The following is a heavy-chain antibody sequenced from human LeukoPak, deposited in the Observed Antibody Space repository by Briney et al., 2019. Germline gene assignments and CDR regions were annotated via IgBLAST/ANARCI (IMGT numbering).Heavy chain of an antibody. CDR3: ARATYYDLLEDNANWFDP. Sequence: SQTLSLTCTVSGGSISSGPYYWSWLRQPAGKGLEWIGRIYTSGSTNYNPSLKSRVTISVDTSKNQFSLTLSSVTAADTAVYYCARATYYDLLEDNANWFDPWGQGTLVTVSS. V-gene: IGHV4-61*02. J-gene: IGHJ5*02. D-gene: IGHD3-3*01. CDR1: GGSISSGPYY. CDR2: IYTSGST.